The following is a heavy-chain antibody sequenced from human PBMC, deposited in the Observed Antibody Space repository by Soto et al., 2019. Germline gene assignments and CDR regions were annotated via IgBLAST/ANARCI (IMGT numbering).Heavy chain of an antibody. D-gene: IGHD2-15*01. CDR1: GGSISSSSYY. J-gene: IGHJ4*02. V-gene: IGHV4-39*01. CDR2: IYYSGNT. CDR3: ARRLNGYDTVVPYYFDY. Sequence: NPSETLSLTCTVSGGSISSSSYYWGWIRQPPGKGLEWIGSIYYSGNTYYNPSLKSRVTISVDTAKNQFSLKLSSVTAADTAVYYCARRLNGYDTVVPYYFDYWGQGTLVPSPQ.